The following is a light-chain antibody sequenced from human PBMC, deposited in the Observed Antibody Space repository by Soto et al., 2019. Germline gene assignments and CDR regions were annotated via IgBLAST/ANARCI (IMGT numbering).Light chain of an antibody. CDR1: QGVTTN. CDR3: QQYNNWPYS. CDR2: DVS. V-gene: IGKV3-15*01. J-gene: IGKJ5*01. Sequence: SPDTLSVSPGERATLSCRAGQGVTTNFAWYQQKSGQSPRLLIYDVSIRATGVPARFSGTGSETDFTLTISGLQSEDSAVYFCQQYNNWPYSFGQGTRLEIK.